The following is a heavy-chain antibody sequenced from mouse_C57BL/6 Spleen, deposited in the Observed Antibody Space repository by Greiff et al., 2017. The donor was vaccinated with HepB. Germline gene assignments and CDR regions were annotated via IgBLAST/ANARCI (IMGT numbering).Heavy chain of an antibody. J-gene: IGHJ2*01. CDR3: ARSGLYGSRDFDY. Sequence: QVRLKESGAELVRPGTSVKVSCKASGYAFTNYLIEWVKQRPGQGLEWIGVINPGSGGTNYNEKFKGKATLTADKSSSTAYMQLSSLTSEDSAVYFCARSGLYGSRDFDYWGQGTTLTVSS. CDR2: INPGSGGT. CDR1: GYAFTNYL. V-gene: IGHV1-54*01. D-gene: IGHD1-1*01.